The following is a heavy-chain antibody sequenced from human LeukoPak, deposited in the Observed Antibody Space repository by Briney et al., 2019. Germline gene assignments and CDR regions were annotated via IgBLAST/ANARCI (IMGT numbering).Heavy chain of an antibody. Sequence: SVKVSCKASGYTFTGYYMHWVRQAPGQGLEWMGGIIPIFGTANYAQKFQGRVTITADESTSTAYMELSSLRSEDTAVYYCARDSIAAAGLLNWFDPWGQGTLVTVSS. CDR3: ARDSIAAAGLLNWFDP. V-gene: IGHV1-69*13. CDR1: GYTFTGYY. D-gene: IGHD6-13*01. J-gene: IGHJ5*02. CDR2: IIPIFGTA.